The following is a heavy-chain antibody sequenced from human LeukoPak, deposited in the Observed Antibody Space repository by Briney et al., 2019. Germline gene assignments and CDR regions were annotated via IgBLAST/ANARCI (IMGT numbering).Heavy chain of an antibody. Sequence: PGGSLRLSCAASGFTFNNYWMHWVRQAPGKGLVWVSRINGDGSITDYADSVKGRFTNSRDNAKNTLYLQMNSLRAADTAVYYCAREQLGYSYGLWGQRALVTVSS. D-gene: IGHD5-18*01. V-gene: IGHV3-74*01. CDR2: INGDGSIT. J-gene: IGHJ4*02. CDR3: AREQLGYSYGL. CDR1: GFTFNNYW.